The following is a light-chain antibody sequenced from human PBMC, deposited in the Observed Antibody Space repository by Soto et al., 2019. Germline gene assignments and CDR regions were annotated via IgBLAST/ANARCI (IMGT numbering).Light chain of an antibody. CDR1: QSISSW. CDR3: QQYSSYPWT. Sequence: DIQTTQSPSTLSASVGDRVTITCRASQSISSWLAWYQQKPGKAPKLLIYKASSLESGVPSRFSGSGSGTEFTLTISSLQPDDFATYYCQQYSSYPWTFGQGTKVDTK. CDR2: KAS. V-gene: IGKV1-5*03. J-gene: IGKJ1*01.